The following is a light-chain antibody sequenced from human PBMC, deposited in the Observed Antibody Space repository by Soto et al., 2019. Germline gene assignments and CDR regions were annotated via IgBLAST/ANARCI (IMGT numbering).Light chain of an antibody. CDR1: SSNIGAGYD. Sequence: QSVLTQSPSVSGAPGQRVTISCTGSSSNIGAGYDVQWYQQLPGTAPKLLIYGNSNRPSGVPDRFSGSKSGTSVSLVITGLQAEDEADYYCQSYDSSLSVVFGGGTKVTVL. CDR3: QSYDSSLSVV. CDR2: GNS. J-gene: IGLJ2*01. V-gene: IGLV1-40*01.